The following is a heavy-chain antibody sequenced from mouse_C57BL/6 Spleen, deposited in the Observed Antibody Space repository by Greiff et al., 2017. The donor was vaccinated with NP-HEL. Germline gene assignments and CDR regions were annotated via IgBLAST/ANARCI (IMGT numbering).Heavy chain of an antibody. CDR1: GYTFTDYE. Sequence: QVQLKESGAELVRPGASVTLSCKASGYTFTDYEMHWVKQTPVHGLEWIGAIDPETGGTAYNQKFKGKAILTADKSSSTAYMELRSLTSEDSAVYYCTRVRIYYGSMGAMDYWGQGTSVTVSS. CDR3: TRVRIYYGSMGAMDY. V-gene: IGHV1-15*01. D-gene: IGHD1-1*01. CDR2: IDPETGGT. J-gene: IGHJ4*01.